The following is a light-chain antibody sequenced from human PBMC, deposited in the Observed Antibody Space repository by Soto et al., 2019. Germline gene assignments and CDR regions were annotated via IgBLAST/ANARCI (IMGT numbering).Light chain of an antibody. CDR2: AAS. CDR3: QQSYSTPIS. V-gene: IGKV1-39*01. Sequence: DLKMTQSPSSLSASVGDRVTIACRASQSISSYLNWDQQKPGKAPKLLIYAASSLQSGVPSRFSGSGSGTDFTLTISSLQPEDFATYYCQQSYSTPISSGQRTRLEIK. J-gene: IGKJ5*01. CDR1: QSISSY.